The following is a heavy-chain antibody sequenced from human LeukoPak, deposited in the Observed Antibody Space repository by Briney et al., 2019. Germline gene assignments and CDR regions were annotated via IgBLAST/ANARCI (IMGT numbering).Heavy chain of an antibody. D-gene: IGHD2-15*01. CDR1: GFTFSTYS. CDR3: VRDNPRCCGVVPANIDDY. Sequence: QSGGSLRLSCAASGFTFSTYSMNWVRQAPGKGLEWVSYISGTSSDIYYADSVRGRFTISRDNAKNSLYLQMHSLSAEDTAVYYCVRDNPRCCGVVPANIDDYWGQGTLVTVSS. J-gene: IGHJ4*02. V-gene: IGHV3-48*01. CDR2: ISGTSSDI.